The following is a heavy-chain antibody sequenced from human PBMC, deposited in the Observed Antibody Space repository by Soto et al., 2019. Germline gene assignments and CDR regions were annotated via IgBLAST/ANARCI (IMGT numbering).Heavy chain of an antibody. D-gene: IGHD3-3*01. CDR2: INHGGGT. CDR3: ARGMRFLEKKYYYYYYVVDV. CDR1: GGSFSGYY. Sequence: QVQLQQWGAGLLKPSETLSLTCAVYGGSFSGYYWNWIRQPPGKGLEWIGEINHGGGTNYNPSLKSRVTISLDTSKNQFSLKLESVTAADTAVYFCARGMRFLEKKYYYYYYVVDVWGQGTTVIVSS. J-gene: IGHJ6*02. V-gene: IGHV4-34*01.